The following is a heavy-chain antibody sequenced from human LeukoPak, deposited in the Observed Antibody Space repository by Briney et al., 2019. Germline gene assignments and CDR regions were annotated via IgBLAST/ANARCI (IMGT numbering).Heavy chain of an antibody. CDR1: RFTVSSNY. Sequence: GGSLRLSCAASRFTVSSNYMSWVRQAPGKGLEWVSAISGSGGSTYYADSVKGRFTISRDNSKNTLYLQMNSLRAEDTAIYYCAKEGRVAAAGSFDYWGQGTLVTVSS. D-gene: IGHD6-13*01. CDR2: ISGSGGST. CDR3: AKEGRVAAAGSFDY. V-gene: IGHV3-23*01. J-gene: IGHJ4*02.